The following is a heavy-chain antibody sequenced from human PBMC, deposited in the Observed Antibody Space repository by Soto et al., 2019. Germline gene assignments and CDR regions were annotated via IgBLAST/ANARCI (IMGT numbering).Heavy chain of an antibody. V-gene: IGHV3-33*01. Sequence: GGSLRLSCAASGFTFSSYGMHWVRQAPGKGLEWVAVIWYDGSNKYYADSVKGRFTISRDNSKNTLYLQMNSLRAEDTAVYYCARRSRYSSSWYPKDNYYYYYYMDVWGKGTTVTVSS. CDR1: GFTFSSYG. J-gene: IGHJ6*03. D-gene: IGHD6-13*01. CDR3: ARRSRYSSSWYPKDNYYYYYYMDV. CDR2: IWYDGSNK.